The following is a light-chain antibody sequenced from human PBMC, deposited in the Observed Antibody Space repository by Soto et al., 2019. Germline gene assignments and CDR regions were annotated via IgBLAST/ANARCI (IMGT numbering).Light chain of an antibody. J-gene: IGKJ1*01. CDR3: QQYNNWPRT. CDR2: GAS. V-gene: IGKV3-15*01. Sequence: EIGLTQSPSTLSSSPGERATLSCRASQSVSSNLAWYQQKPGQAPRLLIYGASTRATGIPARFSGSGSGTEFTLTISSLQSEDFAVYYCQQYNNWPRTFGQGTKVDI. CDR1: QSVSSN.